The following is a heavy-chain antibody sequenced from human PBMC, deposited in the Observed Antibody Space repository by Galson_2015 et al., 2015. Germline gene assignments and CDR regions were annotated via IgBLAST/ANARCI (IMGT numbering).Heavy chain of an antibody. J-gene: IGHJ4*02. CDR1: GCTFTSYA. D-gene: IGHD6-6*01. V-gene: IGHV1-3*01. Sequence: SVKVSCKASGCTFTSYAMHWVRQAPGQRLEWMGWINAGNGNTKYSQKFQGRVTITGDTSASTAYMELNSLRSEDTAVYYCARGVCNSYYFDYWGQGTLVTVSS. CDR2: INAGNGNT. CDR3: ARGVCNSYYFDY.